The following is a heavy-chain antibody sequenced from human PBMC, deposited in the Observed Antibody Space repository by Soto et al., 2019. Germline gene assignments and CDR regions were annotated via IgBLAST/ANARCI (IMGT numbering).Heavy chain of an antibody. Sequence: SETLSLTCTVSGGSISSYYWSWIRQPPGKGLEWIGYIYYSGSTNYNPSLKSRVTISVDTSKNQFSLKLSSVTAADTAVYYCARMVGSSIFGVVIITHFDYWGQGTLVTVSS. CDR2: IYYSGST. CDR3: ARMVGSSIFGVVIITHFDY. CDR1: GGSISSYY. J-gene: IGHJ4*02. V-gene: IGHV4-59*08. D-gene: IGHD3-3*01.